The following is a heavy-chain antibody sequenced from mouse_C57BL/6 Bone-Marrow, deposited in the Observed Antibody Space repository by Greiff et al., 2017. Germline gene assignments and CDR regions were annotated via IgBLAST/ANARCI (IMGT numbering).Heavy chain of an antibody. CDR2: IWWDDDK. D-gene: IGHD2-1*01. J-gene: IGHJ1*03. CDR3: ARIGGNSLGDWYIDV. V-gene: IGHV8-8*01. Sequence: QVTLKVCGPGILQPSQTLSLTCSFSGFSLSTFGMGVGWLRQPSGKGLEWLAHIWWDDDKYYNPALKSRLTISKDTSKNQVFLKIAKLDTADTATYYCARIGGNSLGDWYIDVWGTGTTVTVSS. CDR1: GFSLSTFGMG.